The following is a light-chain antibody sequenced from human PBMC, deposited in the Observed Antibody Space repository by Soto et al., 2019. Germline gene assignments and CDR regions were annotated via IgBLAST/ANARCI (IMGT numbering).Light chain of an antibody. Sequence: EIMLTQSPGTLALSPGERATLSCSARQSISTNSLAWYQHKPGQAPRLLIYATSTRSTGIPDRFSGSGSGTDFTLTISRLEPEDFSVYYCQRNSFGQGTRLEFK. CDR1: QSISTNS. CDR3: QRNS. V-gene: IGKV3-20*01. J-gene: IGKJ2*01. CDR2: ATS.